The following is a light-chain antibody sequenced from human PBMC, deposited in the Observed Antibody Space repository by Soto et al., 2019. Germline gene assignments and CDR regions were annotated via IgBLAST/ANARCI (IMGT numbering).Light chain of an antibody. V-gene: IGLV2-8*01. CDR3: SSYTGGNPSYV. CDR1: SSDVGGYDY. Sequence: QSALTQPPSSSGSPGQSVTISGTGTSSDVGGYDYVSWYQQHPGKAPKLMIYEVTIRPSGVSDRFSGSKSGNTASLTVSGLQAEAEADYYCSSYTGGNPSYVFGTGTTVTVL. CDR2: EVT. J-gene: IGLJ1*01.